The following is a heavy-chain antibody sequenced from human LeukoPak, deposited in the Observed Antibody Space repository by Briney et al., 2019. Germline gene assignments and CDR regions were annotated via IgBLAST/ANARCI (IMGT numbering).Heavy chain of an antibody. D-gene: IGHD3-10*01. CDR1: GYSISSGYY. Sequence: SETLSLTGTVSGYSISSGYYWGWIRQPPGKGLEWIGSIYYSGSTYYNPSLKSRVTISVDTSKNQFSLKLSSVTAADTAVYYCARVTMVRWNWFDPWGQGTLVTVSS. CDR3: ARVTMVRWNWFDP. CDR2: IYYSGST. V-gene: IGHV4-38-2*02. J-gene: IGHJ5*02.